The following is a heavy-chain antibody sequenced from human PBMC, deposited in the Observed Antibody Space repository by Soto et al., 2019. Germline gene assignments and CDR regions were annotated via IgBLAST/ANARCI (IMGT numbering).Heavy chain of an antibody. CDR1: GYTFTSYG. CDR2: ISAYNGNT. Sequence: QVQLVQSGAEVKKPGASVKVSCKASGYTFTSYGISWVRQAPGQGLEWMGWISAYNGNTNYAQKLQGRVTMTTDTYXXTAYMELRSLRADDTAVYYCGRVGGVDTAMVAFDYWGQGTLVTVSS. CDR3: GRVGGVDTAMVAFDY. D-gene: IGHD5-18*01. V-gene: IGHV1-18*01. J-gene: IGHJ4*02.